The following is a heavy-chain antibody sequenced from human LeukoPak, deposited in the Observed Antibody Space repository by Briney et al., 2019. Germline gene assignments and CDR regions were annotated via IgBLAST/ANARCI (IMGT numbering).Heavy chain of an antibody. J-gene: IGHJ5*02. CDR2: INHSGST. V-gene: IGHV4-34*01. Sequence: SETLSLTCAVYGGSFSGYYWSWIRQPPGKGLEWIGEINHSGSTNHNPSLKSRVTISVDTSKNQFSLKLSSVTAADTAVYYCARGHGEMATIGSNWFDPWGQGTLVTVSS. CDR3: ARGHGEMATIGSNWFDP. D-gene: IGHD5-12*01. CDR1: GGSFSGYY.